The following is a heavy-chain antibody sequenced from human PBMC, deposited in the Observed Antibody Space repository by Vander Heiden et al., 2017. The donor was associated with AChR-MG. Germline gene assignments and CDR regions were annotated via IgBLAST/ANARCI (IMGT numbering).Heavy chain of an antibody. CDR3: ARGARITMVRGVTLYYFDY. J-gene: IGHJ4*02. D-gene: IGHD3-10*01. V-gene: IGHV1-69*01. CDR2: IIPIFGTA. Sequence: QVQLVQSGAEVKQPGSSVKVSCKASGGTFSSYAISWVRQAPGQGLEWMGGIIPIFGTANYAQKFQGRVTITADESTSTAYMELSSLRSEDTAVYYCARGARITMVRGVTLYYFDYWGQGTLVTVSS. CDR1: GGTFSSYA.